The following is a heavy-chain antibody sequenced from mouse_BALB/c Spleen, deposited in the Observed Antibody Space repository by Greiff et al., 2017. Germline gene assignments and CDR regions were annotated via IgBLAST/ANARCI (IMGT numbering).Heavy chain of an antibody. CDR2: FSNGDGST. V-gene: IGHV5-12-2*01. CDR3: ARHEGILPMEY. CDR1: GFTFSSST. Sequence: EVQWVEPGGGFVQPGGSLKFPCAAPGFTFSSSTLSWVRQTLAKRLEWFAYFSNGDGSTYYPDTVKGRFTIARDNAQNYLYLQMSSLKSEDTAMYYCARHEGILPMEYWGQGTSVTVSS. J-gene: IGHJ4*01.